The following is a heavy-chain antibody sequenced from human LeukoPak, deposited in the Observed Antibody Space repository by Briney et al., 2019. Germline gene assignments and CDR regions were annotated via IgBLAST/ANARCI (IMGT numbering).Heavy chain of an antibody. CDR3: AKSIAARRYYFDY. CDR1: GFTFSSYG. V-gene: IGHV3-23*01. Sequence: PGGSLRLSCAASGFTFSSYGMNWVRQAPGKGLEWVSGISGSGDSTKYADSVKGRFTLSRGNSKNTLYLQMNSLRAEDTAVYYCAKSIAARRYYFDYWGQGTLVTVSS. D-gene: IGHD6-6*01. CDR2: ISGSGDST. J-gene: IGHJ4*02.